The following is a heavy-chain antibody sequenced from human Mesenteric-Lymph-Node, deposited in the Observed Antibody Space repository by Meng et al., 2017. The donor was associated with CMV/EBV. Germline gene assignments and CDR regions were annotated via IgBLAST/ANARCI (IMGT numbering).Heavy chain of an antibody. CDR3: ARDLEGGVDY. V-gene: IGHV3-21*01. CDR1: GFTFSSYN. CDR2: ISSSCTYI. J-gene: IGHJ4*02. Sequence: GESLKISCAASGFTFSSYNMNWVRQAPGKGLEWVSSISSSCTYIYYADSVRGRFAISRDNSKNTLYLQMSGLRAADTAVYYCARDLEGGVDYWGQGTLVTVSS. D-gene: IGHD1-26*01.